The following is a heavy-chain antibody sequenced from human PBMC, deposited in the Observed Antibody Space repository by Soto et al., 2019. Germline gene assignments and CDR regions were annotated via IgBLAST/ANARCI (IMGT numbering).Heavy chain of an antibody. CDR2: IIPLFRTP. CDR3: ARDNDRLQLGGNYYYILDV. J-gene: IGHJ6*02. CDR1: GGTFSSYA. Sequence: QVHLVQSGAEVKEPGSSVKVSCKASGGTFSSYAISWLRQAPGQGLEWMGGIIPLFRTPDYAQKFQGRVTITADESTSTAYMELSNLRSEDTAVYYCARDNDRLQLGGNYYYILDVWGQGTTVTVSS. V-gene: IGHV1-69*12. D-gene: IGHD4-4*01.